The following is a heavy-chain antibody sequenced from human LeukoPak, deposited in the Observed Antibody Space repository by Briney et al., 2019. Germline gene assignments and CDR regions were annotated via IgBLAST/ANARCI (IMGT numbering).Heavy chain of an antibody. CDR2: IDPSDSYT. CDR1: GYSFTSYW. J-gene: IGHJ5*02. D-gene: IGHD2-2*01. V-gene: IGHV5-10-1*01. Sequence: KRGESLKISCKGSGYSFTSYWISWVRQMPGKGLEWMGRIDPSDSYTNYSPSFQGHVTISADKSISTACLQWSSLKASDTAMYYCARDGCSSTSCYSGWFDPWGQGTLVTVSS. CDR3: ARDGCSSTSCYSGWFDP.